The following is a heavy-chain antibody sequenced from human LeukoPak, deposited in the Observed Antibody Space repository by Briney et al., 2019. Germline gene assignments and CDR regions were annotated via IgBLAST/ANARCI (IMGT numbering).Heavy chain of an antibody. CDR1: GLTFSRRW. CDR3: ARDNPPDY. V-gene: IGHV3-7*03. CDR2: IKQDGSEK. Sequence: GGSLRLSCSASGLTFSRRWMSWVRQTPGKGLEWVANIKQDGSEKSYVESVRGRFTISRDNAKTSLYLQLNSMKAADTALYYCARDNPPDYWGQGTLVTVSS. J-gene: IGHJ4*02.